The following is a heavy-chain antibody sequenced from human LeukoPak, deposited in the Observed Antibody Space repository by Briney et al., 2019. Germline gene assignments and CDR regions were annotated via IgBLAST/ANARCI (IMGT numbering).Heavy chain of an antibody. D-gene: IGHD2-15*01. CDR2: IRFDGSDK. J-gene: IGHJ5*02. CDR3: ARGADGVSSNSRGWFDP. CDR1: GFTFSNYG. Sequence: GGSLRLSCAASGFTFSNYGMHWVRQAPGKGLEWMAFIRFDGSDKYYANSVKGRFTISRDNSKNTLFLQMNSLRAEDTAVYSCARGADGVSSNSRGWFDPWGQGTLVTVSS. V-gene: IGHV3-30*02.